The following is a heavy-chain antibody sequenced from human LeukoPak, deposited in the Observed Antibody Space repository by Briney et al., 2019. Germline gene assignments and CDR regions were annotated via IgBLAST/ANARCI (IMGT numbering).Heavy chain of an antibody. CDR3: ARASGSYSVPSNY. V-gene: IGHV4-34*01. D-gene: IGHD1-26*01. J-gene: IGHJ4*02. Sequence: SETLSLTCAVYGGSFSGYYWSWIRQPPGKGLEWIGEINHSGSTNYNPSLKSRVTISVDTSKNQFSLKLSSVTAADTAVYYCARASGSYSVPSNYWGQGTLVTASS. CDR2: INHSGST. CDR1: GGSFSGYY.